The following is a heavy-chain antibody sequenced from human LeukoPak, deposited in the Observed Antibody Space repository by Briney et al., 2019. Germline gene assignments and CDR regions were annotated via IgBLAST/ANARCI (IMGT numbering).Heavy chain of an antibody. Sequence: ASVKVSCKASGYTFTGYYMHWVRQAPGQGLEWMGWINPNSGGTNYAQKFQGRVTMTRDTSISTAYMELSRLRSDDTAVYYCARGRIAAAGFYYYYGMDVWGQGTTVTVSS. D-gene: IGHD6-13*01. CDR1: GYTFTGYY. CDR3: ARGRIAAAGFYYYYGMDV. J-gene: IGHJ6*02. CDR2: INPNSGGT. V-gene: IGHV1-2*02.